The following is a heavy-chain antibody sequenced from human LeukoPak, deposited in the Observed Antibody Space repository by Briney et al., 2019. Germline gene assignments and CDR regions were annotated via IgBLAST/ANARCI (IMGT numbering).Heavy chain of an antibody. CDR3: AKDNRHHDFWSGYDY. J-gene: IGHJ4*02. CDR2: ISGSGGST. CDR1: GFTFSSYA. D-gene: IGHD3-3*01. V-gene: IGHV3-23*01. Sequence: GGSLRLSCAASGFTFSSYAMSWVRQAPGKGLEWVSAISGSGGSTYYADSVKGRFTISRDNSKNTLYLQMNSLRAEDTAVYYCAKDNRHHDFWSGYDYWCQGTLVTVSP.